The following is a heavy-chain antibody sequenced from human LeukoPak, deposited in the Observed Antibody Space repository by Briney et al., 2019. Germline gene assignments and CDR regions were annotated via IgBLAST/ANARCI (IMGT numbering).Heavy chain of an antibody. CDR1: GGSISSSSYY. J-gene: IGHJ4*02. CDR2: IYYSGST. V-gene: IGHV4-39*01. CDR3: ARHQSGSYSHFDY. Sequence: SETLSLTCTVSGGSISSSSYYWGWIRQPPGKGLEWIGSIYYSGSTYYNPSLKSRVTISVDTSKDQFSLKLSSVTAADTAVYYCARHQSGSYSHFDYWGQGTLVTVSS. D-gene: IGHD1-26*01.